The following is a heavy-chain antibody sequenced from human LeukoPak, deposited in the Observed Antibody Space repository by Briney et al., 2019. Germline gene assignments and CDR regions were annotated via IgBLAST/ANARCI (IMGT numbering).Heavy chain of an antibody. CDR2: IYYSGST. D-gene: IGHD3-10*01. CDR1: GGSFSSYY. V-gene: IGHV4-39*01. CDR3: ARLLAVRGVIRGFDY. J-gene: IGHJ4*02. Sequence: SETLSLTCAVYGGSFSSYYWGWIRQPPGKGLEWIGSIYYSGSTYYNPSLKSRVTISVDTSKNQFSLKLSSVTAADTAVYYCARLLAVRGVIRGFDYWGQGTLVTVSS.